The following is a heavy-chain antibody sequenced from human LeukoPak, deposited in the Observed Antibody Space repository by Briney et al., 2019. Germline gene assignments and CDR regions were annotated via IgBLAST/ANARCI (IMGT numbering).Heavy chain of an antibody. CDR1: GFTFSSYS. D-gene: IGHD3-10*01. CDR2: ISSSSNYI. CDR3: ARDNGWFGELHYYYYYYMDV. J-gene: IGHJ6*03. V-gene: IGHV3-21*04. Sequence: GRSLRLSCAASGFTFSSYSMNWVRQAPGRGLKWVSSISSSSNYIYYADSVKGRFTISRDNAKNSLYLQMNSLRAEGTAVYYCARDNGWFGELHYYYYYYMDVWGKGTTVTVSS.